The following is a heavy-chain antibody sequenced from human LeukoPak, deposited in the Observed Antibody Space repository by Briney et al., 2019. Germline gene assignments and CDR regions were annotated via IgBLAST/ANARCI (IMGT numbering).Heavy chain of an antibody. J-gene: IGHJ4*02. CDR3: ARGASYDYVWGSYKKYYFDY. CDR2: INPSGSST. V-gene: IGHV1-46*01. CDR1: GYTFTKYF. D-gene: IGHD3-16*01. Sequence: GASVKVSCKASGYTFTKYFLRWVRQAPGQGLEWMGIINPSGSSTTYAQKFQGRVTMTRDTSTSTVYMELSSVTAADTAVYYCARGASYDYVWGSYKKYYFDYWGQGTLVTVSS.